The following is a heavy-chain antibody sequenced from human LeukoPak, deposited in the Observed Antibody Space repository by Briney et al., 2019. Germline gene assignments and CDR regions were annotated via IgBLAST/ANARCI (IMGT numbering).Heavy chain of an antibody. D-gene: IGHD6-19*01. CDR3: AKDRAVRGIAVTGTDFDY. CDR1: GFTFSSYA. J-gene: IGHJ4*02. V-gene: IGHV3-23*01. Sequence: SGGSLRLSCAASGFTFSSYAMSWVRQAPGMGLEWVSAISGSGGSTYYADSVKGRFTISRDNAKNTLYLQMNSLRVEDTAVYYCAKDRAVRGIAVTGTDFDYWGQGTLVTVSS. CDR2: ISGSGGST.